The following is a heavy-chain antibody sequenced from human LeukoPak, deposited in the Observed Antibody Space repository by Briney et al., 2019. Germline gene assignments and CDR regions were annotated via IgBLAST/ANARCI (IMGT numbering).Heavy chain of an antibody. CDR1: GFTVSSNY. D-gene: IGHD6-13*01. CDR3: ATGLARAGYSGYDY. V-gene: IGHV3-53*01. J-gene: IGHJ4*02. Sequence: GGSLRLSCAASGFTVSSNYMSWVRQAPGKGLEWVSVIYSGGSTYYADSVNGRFTISRDTSKNTLSLQMNSLRAEDTAVYYCATGLARAGYSGYDYWGQGTLVTVSS. CDR2: IYSGGST.